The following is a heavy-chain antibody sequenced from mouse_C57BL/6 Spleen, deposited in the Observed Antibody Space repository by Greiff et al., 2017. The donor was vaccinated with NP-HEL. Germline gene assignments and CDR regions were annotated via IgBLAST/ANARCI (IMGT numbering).Heavy chain of an antibody. CDR3: ARITTVVAMDFDV. V-gene: IGHV3-6*01. CDR1: GYSITSGYY. J-gene: IGHJ1*03. D-gene: IGHD1-1*01. CDR2: ISYDGSN. Sequence: DVQLQESGPGLVKPSQSLSLTCSVTGYSITSGYYWNWIRQFPGNKLEWMGYISYDGSNNYNPSLKNRISITRDTSKNQFFLKLNSVTTEDTATYYCARITTVVAMDFDVWGTGTTVTVSS.